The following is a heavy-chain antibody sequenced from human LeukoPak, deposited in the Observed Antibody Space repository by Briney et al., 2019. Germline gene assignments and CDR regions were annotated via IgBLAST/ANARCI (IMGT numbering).Heavy chain of an antibody. CDR1: GYTFTSYA. D-gene: IGHD6-6*01. J-gene: IGHJ4*02. CDR2: IIPIFGTA. Sequence: SVKVSCKASGYTFTSYAISWVRQAPGQGLEWMGGIIPIFGTANYAQKFQGRVTITADESTSTAYMELSSLRSEDTAVYYCARDSWGSSSYFDYWGQGTLVTVSS. V-gene: IGHV1-69*13. CDR3: ARDSWGSSSYFDY.